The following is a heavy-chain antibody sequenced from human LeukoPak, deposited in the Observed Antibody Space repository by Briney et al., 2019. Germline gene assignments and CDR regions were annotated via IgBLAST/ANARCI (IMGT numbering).Heavy chain of an antibody. D-gene: IGHD3-22*01. CDR1: GGSISSSSYY. J-gene: IGHJ4*02. V-gene: IGHV4-39*01. CDR2: IYYSGST. CDR3: ARHPSMIVVVKTGLDY. Sequence: SETLSLTCTVSGGSISSSSYYWGWIRQPPGKGLEWIGSIYYSGSTYYNPSLKSRVTISVDTSKNQFSLKLSSVTAADTAVYYCARHPSMIVVVKTGLDYWGQGTLVTVSS.